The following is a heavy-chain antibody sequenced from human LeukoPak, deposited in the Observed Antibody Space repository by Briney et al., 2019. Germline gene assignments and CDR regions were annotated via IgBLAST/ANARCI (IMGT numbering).Heavy chain of an antibody. CDR2: IIPTLGVA. CDR1: GGTFTSHA. J-gene: IGHJ4*02. D-gene: IGHD3-10*01. Sequence: SVKVSCKASGGTFTSHAISWVRQAPGQGLEWMGRIIPTLGVATYAQKLQGRVTITADRSTSTAYMELRSLRSEDTAVYFCARDMDVGFGELVDYWGQGTLVTVSS. CDR3: ARDMDVGFGELVDY. V-gene: IGHV1-69*04.